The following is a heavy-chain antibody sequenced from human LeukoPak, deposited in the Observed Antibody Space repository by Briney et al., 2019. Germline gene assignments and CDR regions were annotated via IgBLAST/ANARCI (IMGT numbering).Heavy chain of an antibody. D-gene: IGHD6-19*01. CDR3: ARKWGSGWTAFDI. CDR1: GYSFTSYW. V-gene: IGHV5-51*01. Sequence: GESLKISCKGSGYSFTSYWIGWVRQLPGKGREWMGIIYPGDSNTRYSPSFQGQVTISADKSISTAYLQWSSLKASDTAIYYCARKWGSGWTAFDIWGQGTMVTVSS. J-gene: IGHJ3*02. CDR2: IYPGDSNT.